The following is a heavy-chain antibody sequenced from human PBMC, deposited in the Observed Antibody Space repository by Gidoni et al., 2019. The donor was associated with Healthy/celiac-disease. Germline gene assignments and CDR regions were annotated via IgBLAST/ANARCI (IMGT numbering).Heavy chain of an antibody. CDR2: INTNTGNP. CDR1: GYTFTSYA. V-gene: IGHV7-4-1*02. J-gene: IGHJ4*02. Sequence: QVQLVQSGSELKKPGASVKVSCKASGYTFTSYAMNWVRQAPGQGLEWMGWINTNTGNPTYAQGFTGRFVFSLDTSVSTAYLQISSLKAEDTAVYYCARRGTLSSYYYDSSGYYGMAFDYWGQGTLVTVSS. CDR3: ARRGTLSSYYYDSSGYYGMAFDY. D-gene: IGHD3-22*01.